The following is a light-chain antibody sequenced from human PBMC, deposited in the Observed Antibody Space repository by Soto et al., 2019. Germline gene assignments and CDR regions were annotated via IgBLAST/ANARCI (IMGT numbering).Light chain of an antibody. J-gene: IGKJ4*01. Sequence: EIVMTQSPGTLSVSPGERATLSCRASQSVSSNLAWYQQKPGQASRLLIYGASTRATGIPARFSGSGSGTEFTLTISSLQSEDFAVYYCQQYNNWSLTFGGGTKVEIK. CDR3: QQYNNWSLT. V-gene: IGKV3-15*01. CDR2: GAS. CDR1: QSVSSN.